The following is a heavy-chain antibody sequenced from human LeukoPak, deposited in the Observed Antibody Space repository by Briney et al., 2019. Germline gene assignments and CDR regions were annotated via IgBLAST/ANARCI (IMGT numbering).Heavy chain of an antibody. V-gene: IGHV3-30-3*01. Sequence: GGSLRLSCAASGFTFSSYGMHWVRQAPGKGLEWVAVISKDGSQRYYADSVRGRFTISRDSSKNTVYLQMTTLRVEDTAVYYCARDEDGRSSNYVFDYWGQGTLVTVSS. CDR3: ARDEDGRSSNYVFDY. J-gene: IGHJ4*02. D-gene: IGHD3-16*01. CDR2: ISKDGSQR. CDR1: GFTFSSYG.